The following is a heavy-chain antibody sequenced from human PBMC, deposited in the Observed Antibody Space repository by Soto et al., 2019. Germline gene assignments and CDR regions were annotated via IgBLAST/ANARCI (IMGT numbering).Heavy chain of an antibody. D-gene: IGHD1-26*01. CDR3: SGGVGDAF. CDR2: INQDGRER. Sequence: EVHLVESGGGLVKRGGSRGLSCAIFDSPVIGDWLTWVRQAPGKGLGWVANINQDGRERYYVDSVKGRFTISRDNAKKSLYLQMNSLRPADTAMYYCSGGVGDAFWGQGTLVTVSS. CDR1: DSPVIGDW. J-gene: IGHJ4*02. V-gene: IGHV3-7*04.